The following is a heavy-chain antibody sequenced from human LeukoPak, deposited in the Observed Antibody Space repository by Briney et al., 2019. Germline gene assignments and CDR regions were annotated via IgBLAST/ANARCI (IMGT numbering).Heavy chain of an antibody. CDR3: ARGSMRYYYDSSGYYRGNWFDP. D-gene: IGHD3-22*01. J-gene: IGHJ5*02. CDR2: INHSGST. Sequence: SETLSLTCAVYGGSFSGYYWSWIRQPPGKGLEWIGEINHSGSTNYNPSLKGRVTISVDTSKNQFSLKLSSVTAADTAVYYCARGSMRYYYDSSGYYRGNWFDPWGQGTLVTVSS. CDR1: GGSFSGYY. V-gene: IGHV4-34*01.